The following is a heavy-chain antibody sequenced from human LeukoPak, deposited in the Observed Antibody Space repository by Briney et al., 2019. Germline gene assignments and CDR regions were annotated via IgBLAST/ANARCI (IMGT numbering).Heavy chain of an antibody. V-gene: IGHV4-34*01. CDR2: INHSGST. D-gene: IGHD6-13*01. CDR1: GGPFSGYY. Sequence: SETLSLTCAVYGGPFSGYYWSWIRQPPGKGLEWIGEINHSGSTNYNPSLKSRVTISVDTSKNQFSLKLSSVTAADTAVYYCANRYSSSWYWFDPWGQGTLVTVSS. CDR3: ANRYSSSWYWFDP. J-gene: IGHJ5*02.